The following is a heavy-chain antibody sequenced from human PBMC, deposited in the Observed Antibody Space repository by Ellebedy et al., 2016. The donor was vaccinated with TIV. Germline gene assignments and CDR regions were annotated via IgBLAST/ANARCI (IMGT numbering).Heavy chain of an antibody. J-gene: IGHJ4*02. CDR1: GFTFSDYN. Sequence: GESLKISCAASGFTFSDYNMNWVRQAPGKGLEWVSSISGSSHYIYSADALKGRFTISRDNAKNSLFLQLHSLRAEDTAVYYCARDMGYSSGWHYFDYWGLGTLVIVSS. D-gene: IGHD6-19*01. CDR3: ARDMGYSSGWHYFDY. V-gene: IGHV3-21*06. CDR2: ISGSSHYI.